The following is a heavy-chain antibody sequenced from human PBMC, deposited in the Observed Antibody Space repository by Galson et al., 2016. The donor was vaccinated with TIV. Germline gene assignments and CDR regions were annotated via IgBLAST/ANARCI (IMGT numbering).Heavy chain of an antibody. CDR2: ITGIFGVA. D-gene: IGHD3/OR15-3a*01. V-gene: IGHV1-69*13. CDR3: ARGGGYSYDFRVWLDP. CDR1: GVTFNSHA. J-gene: IGHJ5*02. Sequence: SVKVSCKASGVTFNSHAINWVRQAPGQGLEWMGGITGIFGVAKYAQKFQGRVTITADEPTNTAYMELNSLISEDTAVYYCARGGGYSYDFRVWLDPWGQGTLVTVSS.